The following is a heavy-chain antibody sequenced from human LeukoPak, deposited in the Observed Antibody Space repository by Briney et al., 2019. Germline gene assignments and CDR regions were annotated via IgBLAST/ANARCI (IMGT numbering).Heavy chain of an antibody. D-gene: IGHD3-9*01. Sequence: GGSLRLSCAASGFTFSSSRMSWVRQAPGKGREWVANIKQDGSEKYYVDSVKGRFTISRDNAKNSLYLQMNSLRAEDTAVYYRARDLRYFDWLLPYWGQGTLVTVSS. V-gene: IGHV3-7*01. CDR1: GFTFSSSR. CDR2: IKQDGSEK. J-gene: IGHJ4*02. CDR3: ARDLRYFDWLLPY.